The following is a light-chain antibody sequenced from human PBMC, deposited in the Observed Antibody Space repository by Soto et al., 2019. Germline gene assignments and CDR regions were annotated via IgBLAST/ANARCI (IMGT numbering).Light chain of an antibody. J-gene: IGKJ1*01. V-gene: IGKV1-5*03. CDR1: QSISNW. Sequence: DIQITQSPATLSASVGDRVTMTCRASQSISNWLAWYQQKPGKAPKLLIYKASSLQSGVPSRFSGSGSGTEFTLTISSLQPDDFATYYCQQYNSYWWTFGQGTKVDIK. CDR2: KAS. CDR3: QQYNSYWWT.